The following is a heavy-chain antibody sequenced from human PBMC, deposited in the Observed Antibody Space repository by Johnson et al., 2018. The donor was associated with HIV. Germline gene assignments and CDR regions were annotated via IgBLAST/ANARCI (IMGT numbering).Heavy chain of an antibody. Sequence: QVQLVESGGGVVQPGRSLRLSCAASGFTFNTYAMHWVRQAPGTGLEWVAVISYDGSNKYYADSVKGRFTISRDNSKNTLYLQMNSLRAEDTAVYYCARETAYGGGDCSGAFDIWGQGTMVTVSS. CDR1: GFTFNTYA. D-gene: IGHD2-21*01. J-gene: IGHJ3*02. V-gene: IGHV3-30*04. CDR2: ISYDGSNK. CDR3: ARETAYGGGDCSGAFDI.